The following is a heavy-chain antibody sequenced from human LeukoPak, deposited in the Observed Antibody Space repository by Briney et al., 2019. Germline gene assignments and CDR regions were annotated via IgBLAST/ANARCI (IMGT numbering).Heavy chain of an antibody. V-gene: IGHV3-74*01. CDR2: ISSDGSST. CDR1: GFTFGSHW. D-gene: IGHD6-19*01. Sequence: AGSLRLSCAASGFTFGSHWMHWVRQAPGEGLVWVTRISSDGSSTSYADPVKGRFTISRDNAKNTLHLQMSSLRAEDTAVYYCARISLSGWANDNWGQGTLVTVSS. CDR3: ARISLSGWANDN. J-gene: IGHJ4*02.